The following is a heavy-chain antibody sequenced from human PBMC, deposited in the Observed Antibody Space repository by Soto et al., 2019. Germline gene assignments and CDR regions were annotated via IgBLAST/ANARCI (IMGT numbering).Heavy chain of an antibody. D-gene: IGHD2-2*01. CDR1: GFTFSSYS. V-gene: IGHV3-23*01. Sequence: GGSLRLSCAASGFTFSSYSMSWVRQAPGKGPEWVSAISGSGGSTYYADSVKGRFTISRDNSKNTLYLQMNSLRAEDTAVYYCAKDRHPIVPAADAFDIWGQGTMVTVSS. CDR2: ISGSGGST. J-gene: IGHJ3*02. CDR3: AKDRHPIVPAADAFDI.